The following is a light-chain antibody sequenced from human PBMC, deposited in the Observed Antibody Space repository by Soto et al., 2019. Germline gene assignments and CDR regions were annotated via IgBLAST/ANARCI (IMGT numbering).Light chain of an antibody. CDR3: QQYGSSRLT. CDR1: QSISSY. J-gene: IGKJ4*01. CDR2: DAS. V-gene: IGKV3-20*01. Sequence: VVSQSPSTLSLSPGERATLSCRASQSISSYLAWYQHKPGQAPRLLIYDASNRATGIPARFSGSGSGTDFTLTISRLEPEDFAVYYCQQYGSSRLTFGEGTKV.